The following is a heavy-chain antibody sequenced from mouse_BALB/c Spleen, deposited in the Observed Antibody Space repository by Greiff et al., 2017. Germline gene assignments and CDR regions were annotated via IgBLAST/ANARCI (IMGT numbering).Heavy chain of an antibody. J-gene: IGHJ2*01. CDR1: GFTFSSFG. Sequence: DVHLVESGGGLVQPGGSRKLSCAASGFTFSSFGMHWVRQAPEKGLEWVAYISSGSSTIYYADTVKGRFTISRDNPKNTLFLQMTSLRSEDTAMYYCARYYRYDYFDYWGQGTTLTVSS. CDR2: ISSGSSTI. D-gene: IGHD2-14*01. V-gene: IGHV5-17*02. CDR3: ARYYRYDYFDY.